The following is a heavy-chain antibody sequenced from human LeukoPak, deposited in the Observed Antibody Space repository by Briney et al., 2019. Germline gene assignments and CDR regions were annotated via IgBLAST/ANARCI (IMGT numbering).Heavy chain of an antibody. V-gene: IGHV4-59*01. D-gene: IGHD3-10*01. CDR1: GDSNSQYY. Sequence: SETLSLTCTVSGDSNSQYYWSWIRQSPGKGLEWIGYIYYSGATNYNPSLKGRVTMSVDTSKTQFSLKLRSVTAADTAMYYCARDRRRVSGVGAVDIWGQGTMVTVSS. CDR2: IYYSGAT. CDR3: ARDRRRVSGVGAVDI. J-gene: IGHJ3*02.